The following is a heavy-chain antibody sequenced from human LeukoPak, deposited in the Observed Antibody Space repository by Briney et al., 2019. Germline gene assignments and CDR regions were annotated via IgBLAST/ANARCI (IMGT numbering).Heavy chain of an antibody. CDR1: GYTFTSYG. CDR2: ISAYNGNT. Sequence: ASVNVSYKASGYTFTSYGISWVRQAPGQGLEWMGWISAYNGNTNYAQKLQGRVTMTTDTSTSTAYMELRSLRSDDTAVYYCARTLYATGTYYFDYGGQGTLVTVSS. J-gene: IGHJ4*02. V-gene: IGHV1-18*01. D-gene: IGHD4-17*01. CDR3: ARTLYATGTYYFDY.